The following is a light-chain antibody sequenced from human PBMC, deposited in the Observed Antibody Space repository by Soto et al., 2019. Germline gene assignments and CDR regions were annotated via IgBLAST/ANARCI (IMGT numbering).Light chain of an antibody. Sequence: IVFTQSPGLLSLSPGERATLSCRASQRIPTNYLAWYQQRPRHVPSLLIFSTSKRATGIPDRFSGSGSGTDFTLTISRLEADDFAVYYCQHFANSLFTFGPGTRWIS. V-gene: IGKV3-20*01. CDR1: QRIPTNY. CDR2: STS. CDR3: QHFANSLFT. J-gene: IGKJ3*01.